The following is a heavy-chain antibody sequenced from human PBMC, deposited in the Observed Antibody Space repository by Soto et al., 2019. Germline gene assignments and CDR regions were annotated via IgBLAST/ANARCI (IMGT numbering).Heavy chain of an antibody. Sequence: GGSLRLSCAASGFTFSGSSMHWVRQASGKGLEWVGRIRSKANSYATAYAASVKGRFTISRDDSKNTAYLQMNSLKTEDTAVYYCTGGEDDAFDIWGQGTMVTVSS. J-gene: IGHJ3*02. CDR3: TGGEDDAFDI. CDR1: GFTFSGSS. V-gene: IGHV3-73*01. CDR2: IRSKANSYAT.